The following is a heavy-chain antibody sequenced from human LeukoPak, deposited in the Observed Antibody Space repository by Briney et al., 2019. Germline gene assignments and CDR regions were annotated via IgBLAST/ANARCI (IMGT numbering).Heavy chain of an antibody. Sequence: TSETLSLTCTVSGGSISSYYWSWIRQPPGKGLEWIGYIYYSGSTNYNPSLKSRVTISVDTSKNQFSLKLSSVTAADTAVYYCARVGGGLDYWGQGTLVTVSS. CDR3: ARVGGGLDY. V-gene: IGHV4-59*01. D-gene: IGHD1-26*01. CDR1: GGSISSYY. J-gene: IGHJ4*02. CDR2: IYYSGST.